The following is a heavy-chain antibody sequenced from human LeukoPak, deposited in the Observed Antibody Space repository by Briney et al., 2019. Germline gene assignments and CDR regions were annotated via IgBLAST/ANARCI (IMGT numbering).Heavy chain of an antibody. J-gene: IGHJ4*02. CDR1: GFTFSGSA. CDR2: IRSKANSYAT. D-gene: IGHD3-10*01. CDR3: TSRPLLSYYGSGRTRSDY. V-gene: IGHV3-73*01. Sequence: GGSLRLSCAASGFTFSGSAMHWARQASGKGLEWVGRIRSKANSYATAYAASVKGRFTISRDDSKNTTYLQMNSLKTEDTAVYYCTSRPLLSYYGSGRTRSDYWGQGTLVTVSS.